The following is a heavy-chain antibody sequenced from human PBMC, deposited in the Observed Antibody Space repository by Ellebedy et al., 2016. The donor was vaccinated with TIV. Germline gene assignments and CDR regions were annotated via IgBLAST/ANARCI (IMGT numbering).Heavy chain of an antibody. CDR1: GGSISSSNW. Sequence: MPSETLSLTCAVSGGSISSSNWWCWVRQPPGKGLEWIGEIYHSGSTNYNPSLKSRVTISVDTSKNQFSLKLSSVTAADTAVYYCARGTYCSSTSCHPPYYYYYGMDVWGQGTTVTVSS. CDR2: IYHSGST. CDR3: ARGTYCSSTSCHPPYYYYYGMDV. J-gene: IGHJ6*02. D-gene: IGHD2-2*01. V-gene: IGHV4-4*02.